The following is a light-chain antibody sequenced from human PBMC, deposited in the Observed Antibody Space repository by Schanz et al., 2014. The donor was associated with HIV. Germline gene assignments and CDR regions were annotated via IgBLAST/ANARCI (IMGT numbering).Light chain of an antibody. CDR3: SSYGGPNNYVV. V-gene: IGLV2-11*01. Sequence: QSALTQPRSVSGSPGQSVTISCTGSSSNVGVYEHVSWYQHHPGKAPKLIIYDVTKRPSGVPDRFSGSKSGNTASLTVSGLQAEDEADYYCSSYGGPNNYVVFGGGTKLTVL. J-gene: IGLJ2*01. CDR2: DVT. CDR1: SSNVGVYEH.